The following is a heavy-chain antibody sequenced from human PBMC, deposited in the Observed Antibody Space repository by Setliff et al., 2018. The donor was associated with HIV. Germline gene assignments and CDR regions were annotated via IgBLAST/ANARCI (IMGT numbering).Heavy chain of an antibody. CDR3: ARNSGLSPSGKYYYYYGMDI. D-gene: IGHD2-15*01. CDR2: VNPNSGDA. V-gene: IGHV1-2*02. CDR1: GYTFTGHY. J-gene: IGHJ6*02. Sequence: ASVKVSCKASGYTFTGHYLHWVRQAPGQGLEWLGWVNPNSGDAIYARNFQGRVTMTRDTSINAAYMGLRGLRSDDTAVYYCARNSGLSPSGKYYYYYGMDIWGQGTTVTVS.